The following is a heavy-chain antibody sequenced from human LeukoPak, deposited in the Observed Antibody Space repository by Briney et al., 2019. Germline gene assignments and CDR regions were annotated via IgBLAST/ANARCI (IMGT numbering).Heavy chain of an antibody. CDR1: GYTFTDYY. Sequence: ASVTVSCKASGYTFTDYYMHWVRQAPGQGLEWMGWINPYSGDTNYAQRFQGRVTMTRDTSISTAYMELSGLGSDDTAVYHCARASYDNSLRIDDYWGQGILVTVSS. CDR2: INPYSGDT. J-gene: IGHJ4*02. V-gene: IGHV1-2*02. D-gene: IGHD3-22*01. CDR3: ARASYDNSLRIDDY.